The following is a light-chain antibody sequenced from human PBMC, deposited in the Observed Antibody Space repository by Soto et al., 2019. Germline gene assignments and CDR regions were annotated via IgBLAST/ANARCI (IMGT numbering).Light chain of an antibody. V-gene: IGKV1-27*01. CDR2: AAS. Sequence: DIQMTQSPSSLSASVGDRVTITCRASQDISNYLAWYQQKPGKVPKLLIYAASTLQSGVPSRFSGSGSGTDFTLTISGLQPEDVATYYCQKYNSAPRTFDQGTKVEIK. CDR1: QDISNY. J-gene: IGKJ1*01. CDR3: QKYNSAPRT.